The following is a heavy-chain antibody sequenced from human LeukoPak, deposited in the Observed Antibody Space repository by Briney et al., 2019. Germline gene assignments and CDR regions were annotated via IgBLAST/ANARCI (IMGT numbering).Heavy chain of an antibody. CDR1: GFTFSSYW. V-gene: IGHV3-7*01. J-gene: IGHJ4*02. CDR2: INQDGSEK. Sequence: PGGSLRLSCAASGFTFSSYWMSWVRQAPGKGLEGVANINQDGSEKYYADSVKGRFTISRDNAKNSLYLQMNSLRAEDTAVYYCARVSYDFWSGYQNFDYWGQGTLVAVSS. D-gene: IGHD3-3*01. CDR3: ARVSYDFWSGYQNFDY.